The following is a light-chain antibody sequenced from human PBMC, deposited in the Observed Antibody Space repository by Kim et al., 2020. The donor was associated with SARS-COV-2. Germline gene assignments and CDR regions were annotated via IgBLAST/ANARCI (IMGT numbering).Light chain of an antibody. Sequence: SASVEDRVTITCRASQSINSWLAWYQQKPGKAPNLLIYKASSLESGVPSRFSGSESGTEFTLTISSLQPDDFATYYCHQYDSYPYTFGQGTKLEI. V-gene: IGKV1-5*03. CDR1: QSINSW. CDR3: HQYDSYPYT. CDR2: KAS. J-gene: IGKJ2*01.